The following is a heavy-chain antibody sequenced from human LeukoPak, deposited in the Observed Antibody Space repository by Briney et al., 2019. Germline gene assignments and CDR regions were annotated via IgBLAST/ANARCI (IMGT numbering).Heavy chain of an antibody. CDR3: ARASLGYCSSTSCYAGGAFDI. D-gene: IGHD2-2*01. CDR1: GGSISSGGYY. V-gene: IGHV4-31*03. Sequence: PSQTLSLTCTVSGGSISSGGYYWRCIRQHPGKGLEWIGYIYYSGSTYYNPSLKSRVTISVDTSNNQFSLKLSSVTAADTAVYYCARASLGYCSSTSCYAGGAFDIWGQGTMVTVSS. CDR2: IYYSGST. J-gene: IGHJ3*02.